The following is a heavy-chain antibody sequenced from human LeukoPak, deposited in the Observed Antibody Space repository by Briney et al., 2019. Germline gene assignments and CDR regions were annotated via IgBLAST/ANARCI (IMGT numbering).Heavy chain of an antibody. CDR3: ARANDLIDY. J-gene: IGHJ4*02. Sequence: GGSLRLSCAASGFTFSDYYMSWIRQAPGKGLEWVSYISDTASYTNYADFVKGRFTISRDNAKNSLYLQMNSLRAEDTAVYYCARANDLIDYWGQGTLVTVSS. V-gene: IGHV3-11*05. CDR1: GFTFSDYY. CDR2: ISDTASYT.